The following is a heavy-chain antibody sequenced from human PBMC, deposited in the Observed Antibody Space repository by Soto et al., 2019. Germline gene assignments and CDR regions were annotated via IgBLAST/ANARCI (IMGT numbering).Heavy chain of an antibody. Sequence: GGSLRLSYAASGFTVSSNYMSWVRQAPGKGLEWVSVIYSGGSTYYADSVKGRFTISRDNSKNTLYLQMNSLRAEDTAVYYCARAGLAVAGTGSAFDIWGQGTMVTVS. CDR2: IYSGGST. D-gene: IGHD6-19*01. CDR1: GFTVSSNY. J-gene: IGHJ3*02. V-gene: IGHV3-53*01. CDR3: ARAGLAVAGTGSAFDI.